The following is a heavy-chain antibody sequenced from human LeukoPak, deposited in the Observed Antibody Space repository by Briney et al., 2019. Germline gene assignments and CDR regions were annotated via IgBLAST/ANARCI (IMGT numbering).Heavy chain of an antibody. Sequence: ASVKVSCKVSGYTLTELSMHWVRQAPGQGLEWMGWISAYNGNTNYAQKLQGRVTMTTDTSTSAAYMELRSLRSDDTAVYYCARGGDGEGFDYWGQGTLVTVSS. J-gene: IGHJ4*02. D-gene: IGHD2-21*02. V-gene: IGHV1-18*01. CDR3: ARGGDGEGFDY. CDR2: ISAYNGNT. CDR1: GYTLTELS.